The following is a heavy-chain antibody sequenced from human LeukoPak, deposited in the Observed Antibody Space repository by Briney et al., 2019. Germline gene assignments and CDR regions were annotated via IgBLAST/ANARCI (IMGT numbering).Heavy chain of an antibody. CDR1: GYTLTELS. J-gene: IGHJ4*02. D-gene: IGHD5-18*01. CDR2: FDPEDGET. CDR3: ARNTAMEFVFDY. Sequence: ASVKVSCKVSGYTLTELSMHWVRQAPGKGLEWMGGFDPEDGETIYAQKFQGSVTMTEDTSTDTAYMELSSLRSEDTAVYYCARNTAMEFVFDYWGQGTLVTVSS. V-gene: IGHV1-24*01.